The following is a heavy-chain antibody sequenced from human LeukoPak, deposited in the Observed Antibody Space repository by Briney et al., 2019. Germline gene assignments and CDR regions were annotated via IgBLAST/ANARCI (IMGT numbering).Heavy chain of an antibody. D-gene: IGHD3-10*01. CDR1: GFTFSSYS. V-gene: IGHV3-21*01. Sequence: GGSLRLSCAASGFTFSSYSLNWVRQAPGKGLEWVSSISSTSNYRYYADSVKGRFTISRDNAKNSLYLQMNSLRVEDTAIYYCVKVAKYYYGSETYYFFEHWGQGTPVTASS. J-gene: IGHJ4*02. CDR3: VKVAKYYYGSETYYFFEH. CDR2: ISSTSNYR.